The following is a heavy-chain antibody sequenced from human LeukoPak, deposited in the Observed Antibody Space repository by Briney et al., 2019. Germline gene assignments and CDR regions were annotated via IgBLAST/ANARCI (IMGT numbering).Heavy chain of an antibody. CDR3: ARKAGILDPFDY. V-gene: IGHV4-61*01. Sequence: SETLSLTCTVSGGSISSGSYYWSWIRQPPGKGLEWIGYIYSSGSTNYNPSLKSRVTISVQTSKNQFSLKLNSATAADTAVYYCARKAGILDPFDYWGQGILVTVSS. CDR2: IYSSGST. D-gene: IGHD3-10*01. J-gene: IGHJ4*02. CDR1: GGSISSGSYY.